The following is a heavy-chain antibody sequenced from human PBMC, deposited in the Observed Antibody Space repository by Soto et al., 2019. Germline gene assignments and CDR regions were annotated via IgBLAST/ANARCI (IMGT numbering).Heavy chain of an antibody. CDR3: AASMVRGPTNYYYYYDMDV. Sequence: GDSVKGACKVSGYTLTELSMHWVRQAPGKGLEWMGGFDPEDGETIYAQKFQGRFTMTEDTSTDTAYMELSSLRSEDTAVYYCAASMVRGPTNYYYYYDMDVWGQGSTDTVSS. V-gene: IGHV1-24*01. CDR2: FDPEDGET. D-gene: IGHD3-10*01. CDR1: GYTLTELS. J-gene: IGHJ6*02.